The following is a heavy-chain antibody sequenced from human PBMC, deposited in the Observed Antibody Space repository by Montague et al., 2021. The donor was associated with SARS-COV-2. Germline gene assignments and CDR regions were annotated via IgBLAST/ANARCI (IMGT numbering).Heavy chain of an antibody. Sequence: SETLSLTCAVSGDSISTSAFCYCCWIRQPPGEVLGCIGIIYNSGRTFYNSFLNSLVTMSVDASKNQFSVMLTSVTAADSAVYYCARQGEVEPGTEISASFDPWGQGISVTVS. CDR2: IYNSGRT. J-gene: IGHJ5*02. V-gene: IGHV4-39*01. D-gene: IGHD2-2*01. CDR3: ARQGEVEPGTEISASFDP. CDR1: GDSISTSAFCY.